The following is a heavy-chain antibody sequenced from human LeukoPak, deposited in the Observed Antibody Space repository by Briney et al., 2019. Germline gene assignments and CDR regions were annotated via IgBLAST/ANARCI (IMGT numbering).Heavy chain of an antibody. CDR1: GGSISSGDYY. D-gene: IGHD1-26*01. Sequence: SETLSLTCTVSGGSISSGDYYWSWIRQPPGKGLEWIGYIYYSGSTNYNPSLKSRVTISVDRSKNQFSLKLSSVTAADTAVYYCARVFSGGSYSLDYWGQGTLVTVSS. J-gene: IGHJ4*02. CDR3: ARVFSGGSYSLDY. V-gene: IGHV4-30-4*08. CDR2: IYYSGST.